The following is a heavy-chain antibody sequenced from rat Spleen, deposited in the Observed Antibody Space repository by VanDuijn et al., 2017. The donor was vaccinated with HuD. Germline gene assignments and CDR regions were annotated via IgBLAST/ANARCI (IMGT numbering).Heavy chain of an antibody. D-gene: IGHD1-10*01. CDR2: INYDTTST. CDR1: GFTFSNYG. V-gene: IGHV5-29*01. Sequence: EVQLVESGGGLVQPGRSLKLSCAASGFTFSNYGMAWVRQAPTRGLEWVATINYDTTSTHYRDSVKGRFTISRDNAKSALFLQMNSLTSEDTATYYCARHEITSYVMDAWGQGASVTVSS. CDR3: ARHEITSYVMDA. J-gene: IGHJ4*01.